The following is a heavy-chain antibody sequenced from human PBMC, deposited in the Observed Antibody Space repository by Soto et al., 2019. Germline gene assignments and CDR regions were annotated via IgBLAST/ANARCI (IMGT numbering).Heavy chain of an antibody. J-gene: IGHJ4*02. CDR2: INPNGSAK. Sequence: EVQLVESGGYLVQPGGSLRLSCAASGFTFNGFWMSWVRQAPGKGLEWVANINPNGSAKKYVDSVEGRFTISRDNAKNSLDLDMTSLRVEDTAIYYCAREGKWGQGTLVAVSS. CDR1: GFTFNGFW. V-gene: IGHV3-7*01. CDR3: AREGK.